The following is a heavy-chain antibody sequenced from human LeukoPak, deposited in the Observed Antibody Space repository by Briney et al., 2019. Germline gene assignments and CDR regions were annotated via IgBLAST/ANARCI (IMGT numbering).Heavy chain of an antibody. D-gene: IGHD6-19*01. V-gene: IGHV3-23*01. CDR2: ISGSGGST. CDR1: GFTFSSHA. Sequence: GGSLRLSCAASGFTFSSHAMSWVRQAPGKGLEWVSGISGSGGSTYYADSVKGRFTISRDSSKQTLYLQMNSLRGEDTAIYYCASASGYSSGWPFDYWGQGTLVTVSS. J-gene: IGHJ4*02. CDR3: ASASGYSSGWPFDY.